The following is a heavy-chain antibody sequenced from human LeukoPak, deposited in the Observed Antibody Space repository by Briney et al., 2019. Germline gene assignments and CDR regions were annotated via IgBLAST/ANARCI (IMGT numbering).Heavy chain of an antibody. D-gene: IGHD3-10*01. J-gene: IGHJ4*02. V-gene: IGHV3-48*03. CDR3: ARRGPYFDY. CDR2: ISSTSTDI. CDR1: GFTFSSYE. Sequence: QPGGSLRLSCAASGFTFSSYEMNWVRQAPGKWLEWISYISSTSTDIYYVDSVKGRFTISRDNAKNSLYLQMNSLRPEDTSIYYCARRGPYFDYWGQGILVTVSS.